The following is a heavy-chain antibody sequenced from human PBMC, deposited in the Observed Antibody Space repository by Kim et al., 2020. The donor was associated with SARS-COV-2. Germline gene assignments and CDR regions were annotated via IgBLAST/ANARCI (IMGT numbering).Heavy chain of an antibody. CDR3: ARGIYQNLQLELRRDYYYYGMDV. Sequence: SQTLSLTCAISGDSVSSNSAAWNWIRQSPSRGLEWLGRTYYRSKWYNDYAVSVKSRITINPDTSKNQFSLQLNSVTPEDTAVYYCARGIYQNLQLELRRDYYYYGMDVWGQGTTVTVSS. CDR1: GDSVSSNSAA. CDR2: TYYRSKWYN. V-gene: IGHV6-1*01. D-gene: IGHD1-7*01. J-gene: IGHJ6*02.